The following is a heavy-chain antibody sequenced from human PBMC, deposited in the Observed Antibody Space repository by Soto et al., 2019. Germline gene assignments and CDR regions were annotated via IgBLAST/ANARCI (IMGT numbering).Heavy chain of an antibody. J-gene: IGHJ6*02. V-gene: IGHV4-59*08. CDR1: GYSISGHY. CDR3: ARTLDSGSGDV. CDR2: IYYRGST. Sequence: NPSETLSLTCTVSGYSISGHYCSWIRQPPGKGLEWIGYIYYRGSTKYNPSLTSRVAISVDTSKNQFSLKLTSVTAADTAVYYCARTLDSGSGDVWGQGTTVT. D-gene: IGHD3-10*01.